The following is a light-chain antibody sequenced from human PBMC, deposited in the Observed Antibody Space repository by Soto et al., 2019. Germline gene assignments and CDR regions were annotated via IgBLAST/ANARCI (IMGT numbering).Light chain of an antibody. V-gene: IGKV3-20*01. Sequence: VLTQSPGTLSLSPGERATLSCRASQSVDRSDIAWYQQKPGQAPRLLIYSTYIRAAGIPDRFSVSGSGTDFSLTISRLEPEDFAVYYCQHFGRSPLTFGGGTKVDIK. CDR1: QSVDRSD. CDR2: STY. J-gene: IGKJ4*01. CDR3: QHFGRSPLT.